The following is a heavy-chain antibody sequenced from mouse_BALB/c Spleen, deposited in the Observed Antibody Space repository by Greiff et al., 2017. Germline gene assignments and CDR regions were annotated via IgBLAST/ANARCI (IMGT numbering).Heavy chain of an antibody. CDR3: NGRYGAY. CDR1: GFNIKDYY. Sequence: VQLQQSGAELVRSGASVKLSCTASGFNIKDYYMHWVKQRPEQGLEWIGWIDPENGDTEYGPKFQGKATMTADTSSNTAYLQLSSLTSEDTAVCYCNGRYGAYWGQGTSVTVSS. CDR2: IDPENGDT. D-gene: IGHD2-14*01. V-gene: IGHV14-4*02. J-gene: IGHJ4*01.